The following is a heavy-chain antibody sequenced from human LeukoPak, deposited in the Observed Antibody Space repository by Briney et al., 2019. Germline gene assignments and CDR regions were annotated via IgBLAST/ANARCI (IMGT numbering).Heavy chain of an antibody. CDR3: ARRRKYYYGSGELDY. D-gene: IGHD3-10*01. J-gene: IGHJ4*02. CDR1: GGSFSGYY. CDR2: INHSGST. Sequence: SETLCLTCAVYGGSFSGYYWSWIRQPPGKGLEWIVEINHSGSTNYKPSLKSRVTISVDTSKKQFSLKLSSVTAADTAVYYCARRRKYYYGSGELDYWGQGTLVTVSS. V-gene: IGHV4-34*01.